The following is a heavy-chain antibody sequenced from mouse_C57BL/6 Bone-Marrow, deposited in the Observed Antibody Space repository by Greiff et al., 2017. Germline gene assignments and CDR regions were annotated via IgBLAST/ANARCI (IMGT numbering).Heavy chain of an antibody. CDR3: ARGVFYYYGSSHYYAMDY. Sequence: EVKLQQSGPELVKPGASVKISCKASGYTFTDYYMNWVKQSHGKSLEWIGDINPNNGGTSYNQKFKGKATLTVDKSSSTAYMELRSLTSEDSAVYYCARGVFYYYGSSHYYAMDYWGQGTSVTVSS. V-gene: IGHV1-26*01. D-gene: IGHD1-1*01. CDR1: GYTFTDYY. J-gene: IGHJ4*01. CDR2: INPNNGGT.